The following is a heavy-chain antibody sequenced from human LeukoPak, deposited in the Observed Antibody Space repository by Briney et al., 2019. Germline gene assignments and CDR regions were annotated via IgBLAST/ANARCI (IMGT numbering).Heavy chain of an antibody. CDR3: TRHAPVPVIGHGMGV. CDR1: GVSIISYY. D-gene: IGHD3-10*01. CDR2: TYYTGAT. V-gene: IGHV4-59*08. Sequence: SETPSLTCSLSGVSIISYYWGWVRQPPGEGLEWIGYTYYTGATKHSPSLTRRVTISVHTSKHQFSLKFPSVTAADTAVYYCTRHAPVPVIGHGMGVWGQGTTVTVSS. J-gene: IGHJ6*02.